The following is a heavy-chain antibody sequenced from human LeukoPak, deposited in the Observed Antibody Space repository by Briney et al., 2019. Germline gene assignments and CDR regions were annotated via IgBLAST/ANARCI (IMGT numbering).Heavy chain of an antibody. CDR1: GFTVSSNY. D-gene: IGHD5-18*01. CDR2: IYSGGST. CDR3: AREADTAMVTNAFDI. J-gene: IGHJ3*02. V-gene: IGHV3-53*01. Sequence: GGSLRLSCAASGFTVSSNYMSWVRQAPGKGLEWVSVIYSGGSTYYADSVKGRFTISRDNSKNTLYLQMNSLRAEDTAVYYCAREADTAMVTNAFDIWGQGTMVTVFS.